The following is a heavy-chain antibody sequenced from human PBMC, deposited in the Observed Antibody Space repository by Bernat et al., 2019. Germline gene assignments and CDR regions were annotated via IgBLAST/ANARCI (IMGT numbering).Heavy chain of an antibody. CDR1: GFTFSSYG. CDR3: AKAQKGEDIVVVVAEY. CDR2: ISYDGSNK. V-gene: IGHV3-30*18. D-gene: IGHD2-15*01. J-gene: IGHJ4*02. Sequence: QVQLVESGGGVVQPGRSLRLSCAASGFTFSSYGMHWVRQAPGKGLEWVAVISYDGSNKYYADSVKGRFTISRDNSKNTLYLQMNSLRAEDTAVYYCAKAQKGEDIVVVVAEYWGQGTLVTVSS.